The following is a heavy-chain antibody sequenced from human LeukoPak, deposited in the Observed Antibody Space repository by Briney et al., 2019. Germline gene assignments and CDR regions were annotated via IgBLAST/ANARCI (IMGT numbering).Heavy chain of an antibody. CDR3: ARHLHSSGQASTSFDY. D-gene: IGHD3-22*01. CDR1: GGSISSSYYY. CDR2: IYYSGNT. V-gene: IGHV4-39*01. J-gene: IGHJ4*02. Sequence: SETLSLTCSVSGGSISSSYYYWGWIRQPPGKGLEWIGSIYYSGNTYYNPSLKSRVTISVDTSKDQFSLKLSSVTAADTAVYYCARHLHSSGQASTSFDYWGQGTLVTVSS.